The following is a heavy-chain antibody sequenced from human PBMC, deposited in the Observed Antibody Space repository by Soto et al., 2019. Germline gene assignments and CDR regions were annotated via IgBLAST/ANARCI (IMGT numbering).Heavy chain of an antibody. CDR2: IIPMFGIA. CDR3: VRGASSLPGFH. V-gene: IGHV1-69*02. Sequence: SVKAXCKGSGGNFNRYTITWVRQAPGQGLEWMGRIIPMFGIASYAQNFQGRVTITADKSTSTAYMEVRSLRHDDTAVYYCVRGASSLPGFHWGQGTLVTVSS. D-gene: IGHD6-13*01. CDR1: GGNFNRYT. J-gene: IGHJ4*02.